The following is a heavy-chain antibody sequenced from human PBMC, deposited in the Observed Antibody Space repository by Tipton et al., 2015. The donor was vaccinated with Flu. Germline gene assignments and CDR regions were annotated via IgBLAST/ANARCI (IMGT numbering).Heavy chain of an antibody. CDR1: GLNASDNY. CDR2: IFTGGKA. Sequence: VQLVQSGGGLIQPGGSLRLSCAASGLNASDNYVSWVRLAPGKGLEWLSIIFTGGKAYYADSVRGRFIISRDNSKNTVHLQMHSLRVEDTAMYYCVRDPGDSRFDAWGQGTLVTVSS. D-gene: IGHD2-21*02. V-gene: IGHV3-53*01. J-gene: IGHJ5*02. CDR3: VRDPGDSRFDA.